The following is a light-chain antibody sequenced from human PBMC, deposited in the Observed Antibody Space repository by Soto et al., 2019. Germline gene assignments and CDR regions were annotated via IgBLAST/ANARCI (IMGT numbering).Light chain of an antibody. Sequence: DIQMTQSPSSLSASVGDRVTITCRASQSISSYLNWYQQKPGKAPKLLIYAASSLQSGVPSRFSGSGSGTDFTLTISSLQPEDCATYYCQQSDSTPFTFGPGTKVDIK. CDR2: AAS. V-gene: IGKV1-39*01. CDR1: QSISSY. CDR3: QQSDSTPFT. J-gene: IGKJ3*01.